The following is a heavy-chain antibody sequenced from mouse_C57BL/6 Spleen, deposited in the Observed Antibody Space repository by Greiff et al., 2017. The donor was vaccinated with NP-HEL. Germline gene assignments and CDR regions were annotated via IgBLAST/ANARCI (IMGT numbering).Heavy chain of an antibody. CDR3: ARIYYDYDKGYYFDY. D-gene: IGHD2-4*01. J-gene: IGHJ2*01. CDR2: ISSGGSYT. Sequence: EVQRVESGGDLVKPGGSLKLSCAASGFTFSSYGMSWVRQTPDKRLEWVATISSGGSYTYYPDSVKGRFTISRDNAKNTLYLQMSSLKSEDTAMYYCARIYYDYDKGYYFDYWGQGTTLTVSS. V-gene: IGHV5-6*01. CDR1: GFTFSSYG.